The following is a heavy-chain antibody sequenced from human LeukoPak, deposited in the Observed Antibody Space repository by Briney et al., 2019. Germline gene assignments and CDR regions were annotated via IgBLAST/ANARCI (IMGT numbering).Heavy chain of an antibody. D-gene: IGHD6-19*01. CDR3: ARESGRSVWYVWSSGWYVDL. CDR2: IYSGGST. V-gene: IGHV3-66*01. Sequence: GGSLRLSCAASEFSVGSNYMTWVRQAPGKGLEWVSLIYSGGSTYYADSVKGRFTISRDNSKNTLYLQMNSLRAEDTAVYYCARESGRSVWYVWSSGWYVDLWGRGTLVTVSS. CDR1: EFSVGSNY. J-gene: IGHJ2*01.